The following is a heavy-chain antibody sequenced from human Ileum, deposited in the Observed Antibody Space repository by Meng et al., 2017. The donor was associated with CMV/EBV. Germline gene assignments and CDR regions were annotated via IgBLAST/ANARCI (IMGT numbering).Heavy chain of an antibody. CDR3: ARDPGCDDPSCYGIGWDL. CDR1: GFTFTGYY. CDR2: IKVDNGRT. D-gene: IGHD2-2*01. Sequence: ASVKVSCKSSGFTFTGYYMHWLRQAPGQGLEWMGWIKVDNGRTDYAQKFQDRVTLTRDTSINTAYMELNMLRHDDTAVYYCARDPGCDDPSCYGIGWDLGGQGTLVTVSS. J-gene: IGHJ5*02. V-gene: IGHV1-2*02.